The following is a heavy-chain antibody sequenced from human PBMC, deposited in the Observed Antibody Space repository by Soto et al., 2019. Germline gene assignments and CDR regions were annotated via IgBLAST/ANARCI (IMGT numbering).Heavy chain of an antibody. CDR3: AKDSQPVLRQQLVRVRYWYFDL. CDR1: GFTFSSYA. D-gene: IGHD6-13*01. J-gene: IGHJ2*01. V-gene: IGHV3-23*01. CDR2: ISGSGGST. Sequence: EVQLLESGGGLVQPGGSLRLSCAASGFTFSSYAMSWVRQAPGKGLEWVSAISGSGGSTYYADSVKGRFTISRDNSKYTLYLQMNSLRAEDTAVYYCAKDSQPVLRQQLVRVRYWYFDLWGRGTLVTVSS.